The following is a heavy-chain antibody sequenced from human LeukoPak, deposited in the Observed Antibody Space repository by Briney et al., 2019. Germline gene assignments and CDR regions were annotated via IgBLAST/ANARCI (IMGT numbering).Heavy chain of an antibody. CDR2: ISGDGGST. CDR3: TRDPYCSSTGCYGWFDP. V-gene: IGHV3-43*02. CDR1: GLNFDDSA. D-gene: IGHD2-2*01. Sequence: GGSLRLSCVASGLNFDDSAMHWVRQAPGKSLEWVSLISGDGGSTNYADSVKGRFTISRDNSKNSLYLQMNSLTTEDAASYYCTRDPYCSSTGCYGWFDPWGQGTLVIVSS. J-gene: IGHJ5*02.